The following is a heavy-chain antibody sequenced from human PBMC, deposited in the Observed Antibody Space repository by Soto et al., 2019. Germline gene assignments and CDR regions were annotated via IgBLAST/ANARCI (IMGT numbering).Heavy chain of an antibody. J-gene: IGHJ4*02. V-gene: IGHV3-7*05. CDR1: GFTFSSYW. Sequence: EVQLVESGGGLVQSGGSLRLSCAASGFTFSSYWMSWVRQGPGKGPEWVANIKQDGRETYYVDSVKGRFTICRDNAKYSPYLQMNGLVSEDTAVYHGAKSFSSIPGDSWGQGTLFTVSS. CDR3: AKSFSSIPGDS. CDR2: IKQDGRET. D-gene: IGHD3-10*01.